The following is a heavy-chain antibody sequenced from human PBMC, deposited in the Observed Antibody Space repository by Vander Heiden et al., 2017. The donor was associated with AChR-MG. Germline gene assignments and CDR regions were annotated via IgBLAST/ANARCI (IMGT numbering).Heavy chain of an antibody. CDR2: INHSGST. CDR1: GGSFSGYD. J-gene: IGHJ4*02. V-gene: IGHV4-34*01. Sequence: QVQLQQWGAGLLKPSETLSLTCAVYGGSFSGYDWSGIRQPPGKGLEWIGEINHSGSTNYNQSLKSRVTITVDTSKNQFSLKLSSVTAADTAVYYCARYDTAMVREYFDYWGQGTLVTVSS. D-gene: IGHD5-18*01. CDR3: ARYDTAMVREYFDY.